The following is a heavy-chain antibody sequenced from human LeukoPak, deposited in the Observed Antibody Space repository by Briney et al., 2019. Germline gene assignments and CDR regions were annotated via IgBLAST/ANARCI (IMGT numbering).Heavy chain of an antibody. D-gene: IGHD1-7*01. CDR3: ARGAGTMVYYIDV. J-gene: IGHJ6*03. CDR1: GFTFSTFP. CDR2: ISNDGSHE. Sequence: GRSLRLSCAASGFTFSTFPMHWVRQAPGKGLQWVAVISNDGSHEYYRDPVKGRFTISRDNSKNTLFLQMNSLTIEDTAVYYCARGAGTMVYYIDVWGNGTTVTVSS. V-gene: IGHV3-30*10.